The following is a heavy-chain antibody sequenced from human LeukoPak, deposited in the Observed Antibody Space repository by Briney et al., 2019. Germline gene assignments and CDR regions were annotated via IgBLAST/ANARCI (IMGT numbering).Heavy chain of an antibody. CDR3: ARDWHYANDY. D-gene: IGHD3-16*01. J-gene: IGHJ4*02. CDR2: IKEDGSAK. CDR1: GFTFSSSA. V-gene: IGHV3-7*05. Sequence: GGSLRLSCAASGFTFSSSAMSWVRQAPGKGLEWVANIKEDGSAKYYVDSVKGRFTISRDNSKNSLYLETNSLRAEDTAMYYCARDWHYANDYWGQGTLVTVSS.